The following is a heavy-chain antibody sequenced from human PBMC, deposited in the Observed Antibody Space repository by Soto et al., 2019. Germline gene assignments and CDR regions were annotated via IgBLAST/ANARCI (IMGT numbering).Heavy chain of an antibody. CDR3: AHLRGSYSFDF. J-gene: IGHJ4*02. CDR2: IKQDGSEK. D-gene: IGHD6-6*01. Sequence: GGSLRLSCAASGFTFSSYWMSWVRQAPGKGLEWVANIKQDGSEKYYVDSVKGRFTISRDNAKNSLYLQMNSLRAEDTAVYYCAHLRGSYSFDFWGQGTMVTVSS. CDR1: GFTFSSYW. V-gene: IGHV3-7*03.